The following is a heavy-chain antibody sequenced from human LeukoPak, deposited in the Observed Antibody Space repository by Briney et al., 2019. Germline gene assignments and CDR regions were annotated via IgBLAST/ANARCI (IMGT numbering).Heavy chain of an antibody. J-gene: IGHJ4*02. CDR3: ANTIPVAQYYFDY. CDR2: IRYDGSNK. CDR1: GFTFSSYG. Sequence: GGSLRLSCAASGFTFSSYGMHWVRQPPGKWREWVAFIRYDGSNKYYADSVKGRFTISRDNSKNTLYLQMNSLTAEDPAVYYCANTIPVAQYYFDYWGQGTLVTVSS. V-gene: IGHV3-30*02. D-gene: IGHD4-23*01.